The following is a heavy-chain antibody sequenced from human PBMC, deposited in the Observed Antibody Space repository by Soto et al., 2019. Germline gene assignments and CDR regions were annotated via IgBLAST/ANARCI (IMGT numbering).Heavy chain of an antibody. V-gene: IGHV4-34*01. CDR3: ARMDHVQDYFDS. D-gene: IGHD6-6*01. CDR1: GGSFSDYSWN. J-gene: IGHJ4*02. CDR2: INHSGST. Sequence: SETLSLTCAVYGGSFSDYSWNWNWIRQPPGKGLEWIGEINHSGSTSHNPSLKSRVTLSLDTSKNQFSLKLSSVTTADTAVYYCARMDHVQDYFDSWGQGILVTVSS.